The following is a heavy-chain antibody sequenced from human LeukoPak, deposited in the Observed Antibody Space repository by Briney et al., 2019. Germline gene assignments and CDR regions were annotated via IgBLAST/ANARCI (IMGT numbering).Heavy chain of an antibody. J-gene: IGHJ4*02. D-gene: IGHD5-12*01. CDR2: INGKNGDT. CDR1: GYTFTDYY. V-gene: IGHV1-2*06. CDR3: ARVRLGDIVATYYFDY. Sequence: ASVKVSCKASGYTFTDYYIHWVRQAPGQGLEWMGRINGKNGDTNYARKFQGRVTMTRDTSISTAYMELSSLRSEDTAVYYCARVRLGDIVATYYFDYWGQGTLVTVSS.